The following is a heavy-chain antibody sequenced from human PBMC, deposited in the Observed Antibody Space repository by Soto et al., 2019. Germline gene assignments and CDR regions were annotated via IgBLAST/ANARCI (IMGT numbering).Heavy chain of an antibody. CDR3: ASFFFKEEDGIRDTVPVSAFLLNRSSDL. J-gene: IGHJ2*01. D-gene: IGHD2-15*01. Sequence: GKGLEWMGIINPSGGSTSYAQKFQGRVTMTRDTSTSTVYMELSSLRSEDTAVYYCASFFFKEEDGIRDTVPVSAFLLNRSSDL. V-gene: IGHV1-46*03. CDR2: INPSGGST.